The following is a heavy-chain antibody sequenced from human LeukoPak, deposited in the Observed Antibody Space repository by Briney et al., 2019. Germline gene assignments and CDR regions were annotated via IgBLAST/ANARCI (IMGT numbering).Heavy chain of an antibody. CDR3: ARDLSGSSWSYYFDY. J-gene: IGHJ4*02. D-gene: IGHD6-13*01. CDR2: IGSDGKT. CDR1: GXPFSSYA. Sequence: PGGSLRLSCEASGXPFSSYAMTWVRQAPGKGREWVSSIGSDGKTHYSESVKGRFVISRDNFGGMVFLQLNSLRVEDTAVYYCARDLSGSSWSYYFDYWGQGTLVTVSS. V-gene: IGHV3-23*01.